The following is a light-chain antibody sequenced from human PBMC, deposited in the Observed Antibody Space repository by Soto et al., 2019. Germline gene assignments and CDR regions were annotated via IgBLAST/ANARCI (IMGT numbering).Light chain of an antibody. CDR2: DAS. V-gene: IGKV1-5*01. CDR1: QSISSW. Sequence: DIQMTQSPSSLSASVGDRVTITCRAGQSISSWLAWYQQKPGKAPKLLIYDASSLESGVPSRFSGSGSGTEFTLTITSLQPDDFATYYCQQYNNYFRTFGQGTKVDI. CDR3: QQYNNYFRT. J-gene: IGKJ1*01.